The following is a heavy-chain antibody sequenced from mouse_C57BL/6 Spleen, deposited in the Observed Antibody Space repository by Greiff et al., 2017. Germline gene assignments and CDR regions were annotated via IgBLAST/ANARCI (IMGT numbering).Heavy chain of an antibody. CDR3: ARHSGSSYGGWYFDV. CDR1: GFSLTSYG. Sequence: VQLKESGPGLVAPSQRLSITCTVSGFSLTSYGVHWVRQPPGKGLEWLVVIWSDGSTTYNSALKSRLSISNDNSKSQVFLKMNRLQTDDTAMYYCARHSGSSYGGWYFDVWCTGTTVTVSS. D-gene: IGHD1-1*01. CDR2: IWSDGST. J-gene: IGHJ1*03. V-gene: IGHV2-6-1*01.